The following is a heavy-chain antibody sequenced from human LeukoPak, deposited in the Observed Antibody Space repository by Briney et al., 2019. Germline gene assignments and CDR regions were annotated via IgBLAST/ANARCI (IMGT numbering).Heavy chain of an antibody. D-gene: IGHD4-17*01. CDR1: GFTVSSNY. Sequence: GGSLRLSCAASGFTVSSNYMSWVRQAPGQGLEWVSVIYSGRSTYYADSVKGRFTISRDNSKNTLYLQMNSLRAEDTAVYHCARDRAVPNYYYYYGMDVWGQGTTVTVSS. J-gene: IGHJ6*02. CDR2: IYSGRST. CDR3: ARDRAVPNYYYYYGMDV. V-gene: IGHV3-66*01.